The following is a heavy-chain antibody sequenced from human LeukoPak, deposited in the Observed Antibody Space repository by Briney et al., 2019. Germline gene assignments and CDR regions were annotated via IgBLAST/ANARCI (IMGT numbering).Heavy chain of an antibody. V-gene: IGHV3-49*04. CDR1: ASSFGDHA. CDR3: ARGPIYLWRYYSMDV. J-gene: IGHJ6*02. CDR2: IRIKAYGGTT. D-gene: IGHD5-18*01. Sequence: GRCLSPACSRSASSFGDHATSWVRQAPGEGLWWVGFIRIKAYGGTTEYAASVRGRFSISRDASKNIAYLQMSSLETEDTAVYFCARGPIYLWRYYSMDVWGQGKTVTVSS.